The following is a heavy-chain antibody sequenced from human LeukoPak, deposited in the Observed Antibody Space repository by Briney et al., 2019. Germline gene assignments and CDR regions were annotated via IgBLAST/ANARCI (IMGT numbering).Heavy chain of an antibody. CDR2: IYSGRST. D-gene: IGHD5/OR15-5a*01. J-gene: IGHJ4*02. CDR3: ARDLYLRSLGG. Sequence: GGSLRLACAVSGLTVSSNYMSWVRQAPGKGMEWVSVIYSGRSTYYADYVKGRFTISRDNSKTTLYLQMNSLRAEDTAVYYCARDLYLRSLGGWGQGTLVTVSS. V-gene: IGHV3-66*01. CDR1: GLTVSSNY.